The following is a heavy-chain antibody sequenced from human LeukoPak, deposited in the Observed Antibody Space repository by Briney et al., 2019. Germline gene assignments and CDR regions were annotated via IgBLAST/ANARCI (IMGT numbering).Heavy chain of an antibody. CDR3: TSLHQEATAG. Sequence: PGRSLRLSCTASGFTFGDYAMSWFRQAPGKGLEWVGFIRSKAYGGTTEYAASVKGRFTTSRDDSKSIAYLQMNSLKTKDTAVYYCTSLHQEATAGWGQGTLVTVSS. D-gene: IGHD6-13*01. J-gene: IGHJ4*02. V-gene: IGHV3-49*03. CDR2: IRSKAYGGTT. CDR1: GFTFGDYA.